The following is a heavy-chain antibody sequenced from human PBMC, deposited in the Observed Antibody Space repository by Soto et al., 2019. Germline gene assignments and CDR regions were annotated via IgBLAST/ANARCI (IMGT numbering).Heavy chain of an antibody. CDR1: GFTFGDYA. CDR3: SAHRPSLTMRRGVIIGDFYSNGMDV. Sequence: EVQLVESGGGLVQPGRSLRLSCTSSGFTFGDYALSWFRQAPGKALEWVGFIRSKAYGGTTEYAASVKARFTISRDDSESIAYLKMHSLPNEDTSVYYCSAHRPSLTMRRGVIIGDFYSNGMDVWGPGNTVTVSS. J-gene: IGHJ6*02. D-gene: IGHD3-10*01. CDR2: IRSKAYGGTT. V-gene: IGHV3-49*03.